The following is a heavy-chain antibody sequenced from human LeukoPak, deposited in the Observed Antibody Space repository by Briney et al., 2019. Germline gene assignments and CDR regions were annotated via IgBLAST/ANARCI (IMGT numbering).Heavy chain of an antibody. CDR2: IYHSGST. Sequence: SETLSLTCTVSGYSISSGYYWSWIRQPPGKGLEWIGSIYHSGSTYYNPSLKSRVTISVDTSKNQFSLKLSSVTAADTAVYYCARQAAVDYWGQGTLVTVSS. V-gene: IGHV4-38-2*02. D-gene: IGHD6-25*01. CDR3: ARQAAVDY. CDR1: GYSISSGYY. J-gene: IGHJ4*02.